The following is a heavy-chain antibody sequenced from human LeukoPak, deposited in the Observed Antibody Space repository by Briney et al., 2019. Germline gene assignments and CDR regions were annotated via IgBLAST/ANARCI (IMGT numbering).Heavy chain of an antibody. V-gene: IGHV2-70*04. J-gene: IGHJ4*02. CDR1: GFSLSTPGMR. D-gene: IGHD6-19*01. CDR2: IDWDDEK. CDR3: ARIGSSGWHNDY. Sequence: SGPTLVNPTQTLTLTCTFSGFSLSTPGMRVSWIRQPPGKALEWLARIDWDDEKFYSTSLKTRLTISKDTSKNQVVLTMTNMDPVDTATYYCARIGSSGWHNDYWGQGTLVTVSS.